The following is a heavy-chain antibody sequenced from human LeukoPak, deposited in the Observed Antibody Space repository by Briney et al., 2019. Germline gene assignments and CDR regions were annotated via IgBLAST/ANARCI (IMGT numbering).Heavy chain of an antibody. Sequence: GGSLRLSCAASGFTFSSYAMHWVRQAPGKGLEWVAVISYDGSNKYYADSVKGRFTISRDNSKNTLYLQMNSLRAEDTAVYYCAREEYSYGNRYRGQGTLVTVSS. CDR2: ISYDGSNK. J-gene: IGHJ4*02. CDR3: AREEYSYGNRY. V-gene: IGHV3-30*04. CDR1: GFTFSSYA. D-gene: IGHD5-18*01.